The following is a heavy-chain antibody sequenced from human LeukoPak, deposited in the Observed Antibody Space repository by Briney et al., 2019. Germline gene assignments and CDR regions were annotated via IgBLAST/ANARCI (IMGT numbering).Heavy chain of an antibody. CDR3: AKVERYYGSGRPFDP. V-gene: IGHV3-23*01. J-gene: IGHJ5*02. D-gene: IGHD3-10*01. CDR2: ISGSGGST. Sequence: PGGSLRLSCAASGFTFSSYAMSWVRQAPGKGLEWVSAISGSGGSTYYADSVKGRFTISRDNSKNTLYLQMNSLRAVDTAVYYCAKVERYYGSGRPFDPWGQGTLVTVSS. CDR1: GFTFSSYA.